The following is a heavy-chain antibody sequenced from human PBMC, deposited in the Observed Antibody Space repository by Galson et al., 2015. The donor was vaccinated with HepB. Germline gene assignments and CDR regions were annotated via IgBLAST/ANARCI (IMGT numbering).Heavy chain of an antibody. V-gene: IGHV1-3*01. J-gene: IGHJ5*02. CDR2: INAGNGHI. Sequence: QSGAEVKKPGESLEISCTASGYTFTNYAIHWVRQAPAQSLEWMGWINAGNGHIRYSQKFQGRLTFTTDTSATTAYMELSSLKSEDTAVYFCVRNRADITTPMFFDPWGQGTPVTVSS. D-gene: IGHD3-10*02. CDR1: GYTFTNYA. CDR3: VRNRADITTPMFFDP.